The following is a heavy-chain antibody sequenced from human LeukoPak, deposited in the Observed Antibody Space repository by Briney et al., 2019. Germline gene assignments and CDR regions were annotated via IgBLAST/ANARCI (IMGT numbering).Heavy chain of an antibody. J-gene: IGHJ4*02. V-gene: IGHV3-23*01. CDR2: ISGSGGNT. D-gene: IGHD3-22*01. CDR1: GFTFSSYA. Sequence: GGSLRLSCAASGFTFSSYAMSWVRQAPGKGLEWVSAISGSGGNTYYADSVKGRFTISRDNSKNTLYLQMNSLRAEDTAVYYCAKDPLYYYDIAYFDYWGQGTLVTVSS. CDR3: AKDPLYYYDIAYFDY.